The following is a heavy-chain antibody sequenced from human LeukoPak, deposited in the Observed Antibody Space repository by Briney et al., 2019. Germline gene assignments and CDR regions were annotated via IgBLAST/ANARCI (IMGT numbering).Heavy chain of an antibody. CDR3: ARVYDSSGYYPENWFDP. D-gene: IGHD3-22*01. CDR2: IYTSGST. V-gene: IGHV4-4*07. CDR1: RGSLSSYY. J-gene: IGHJ5*02. Sequence: SETLSLTRPLSRGSLSSYYWSWIRPPARKELEGIGRIYTSGSTNYNPSLKSRVTISVDNSKNQFSLKLSSVTAADTAVYYCARVYDSSGYYPENWFDPWGQGTLVTVSS.